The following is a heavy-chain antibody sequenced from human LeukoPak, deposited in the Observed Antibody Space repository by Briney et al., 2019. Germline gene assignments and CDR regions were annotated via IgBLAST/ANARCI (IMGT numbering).Heavy chain of an antibody. CDR3: ARGHRGLIDAFDI. D-gene: IGHD6-19*01. CDR1: GGSFSGYY. J-gene: IGHJ3*02. CDR2: INHSGST. Sequence: SETLSLTCAVYGGSFSGYYWRWIRQPPGKGLEWVGEINHSGSTNYNPSLKSRVTISVDTSKNQFSLKLSSVTAADTAVYYCARGHRGLIDAFDIWGQGTMVTVSS. V-gene: IGHV4-34*01.